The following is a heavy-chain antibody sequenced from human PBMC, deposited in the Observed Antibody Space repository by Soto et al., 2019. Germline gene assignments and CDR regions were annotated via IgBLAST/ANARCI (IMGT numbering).Heavy chain of an antibody. Sequence: EEQLLESGGGLVQPGGSLRLSCAASGFRFSDYSMSWVRQVPGGGLEWVAVISADGHSTYFADSVKGRFTITRDNFKDTMSLQMNSLRAEDTAEYFCLVAAWGTYYGLDVWGQGTTVTVSS. CDR2: ISADGHST. J-gene: IGHJ6*02. CDR1: GFRFSDYS. CDR3: LVAAWGTYYGLDV. V-gene: IGHV3-23*01. D-gene: IGHD7-27*01.